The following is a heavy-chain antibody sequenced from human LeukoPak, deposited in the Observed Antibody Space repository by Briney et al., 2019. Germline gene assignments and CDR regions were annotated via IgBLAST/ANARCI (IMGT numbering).Heavy chain of an antibody. D-gene: IGHD2-2*01. CDR2: IIPIFGTA. Sequence: RASVTVSCKASGGTFSSYAISWVRQAPGQGLEWMGGIIPIFGTANYAQKFQGRVTITADESTSTAYMELSSLRSEDTAVYYCASVSRSYCSSTSCYSGLEYYFDYWGQGTLVTVSS. CDR3: ASVSRSYCSSTSCYSGLEYYFDY. V-gene: IGHV1-69*13. CDR1: GGTFSSYA. J-gene: IGHJ4*02.